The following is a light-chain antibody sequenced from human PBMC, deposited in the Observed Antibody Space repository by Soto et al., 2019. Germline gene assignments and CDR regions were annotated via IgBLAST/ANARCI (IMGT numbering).Light chain of an antibody. V-gene: IGKV3-20*01. CDR3: QQYAGSPLT. Sequence: EIVLTQSPGTQSLSPGERATLSCRASQSVSSNYLAWYQQKPGQAPRLLIYGASSRATGIPDRFSGSGSGTDFPLTISRLEPEDFAVYYCQQYAGSPLTFGGGTKVEIK. CDR1: QSVSSNY. CDR2: GAS. J-gene: IGKJ4*01.